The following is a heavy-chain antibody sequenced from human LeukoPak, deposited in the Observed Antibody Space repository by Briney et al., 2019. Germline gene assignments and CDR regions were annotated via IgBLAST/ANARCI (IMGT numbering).Heavy chain of an antibody. V-gene: IGHV1-18*01. CDR3: ARTPYCGGDCMGPFDY. D-gene: IGHD2-21*02. J-gene: IGHJ4*02. CDR1: GYTFTSXX. Sequence: ASVKVSCKASGYTFTSXXXXWVRQAPGQGXXXXXXXSAYNGNTNYAQKLQGRVTMTTDTSTSTAYMELRSLRSDDTAVYYCARTPYCGGDCMGPFDYWGQGTLVTVSS. CDR2: XSAYNGNT.